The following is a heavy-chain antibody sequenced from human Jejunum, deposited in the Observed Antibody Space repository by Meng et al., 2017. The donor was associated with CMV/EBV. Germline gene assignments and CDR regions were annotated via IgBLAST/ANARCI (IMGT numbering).Heavy chain of an antibody. CDR2: IDWNNNK. CDR1: LGSSGVG. D-gene: IGHD3-3*01. CDR3: AHRELNWSRNYREYYFHS. V-gene: IGHV2-5*01. Sequence: LGSSGVGMAWIRQAPGETLEWLASIDWNNNKPYNPSLKNRVTITKDTSKNQVVLKVTDMDPMNAATSDCAHRELNWSRNYREYYFHSWGQGALVTVSS. J-gene: IGHJ4*02.